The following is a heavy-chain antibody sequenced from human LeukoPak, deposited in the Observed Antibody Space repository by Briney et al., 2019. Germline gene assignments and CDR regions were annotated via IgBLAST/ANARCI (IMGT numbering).Heavy chain of an antibody. V-gene: IGHV3-33*06. J-gene: IGHJ4*02. CDR3: AKGVDYVVVTASLDY. CDR1: GFTFSSYG. D-gene: IGHD2-21*02. Sequence: GGSLRLSCAASGFTFSSYGMHWVRQAPGKGLEWVAVIWYDGSNKYYADSVKGRFTISRDNSKNTLYLQMSSLRAEDTAVYYCAKGVDYVVVTASLDYWGQGTLVTVSS. CDR2: IWYDGSNK.